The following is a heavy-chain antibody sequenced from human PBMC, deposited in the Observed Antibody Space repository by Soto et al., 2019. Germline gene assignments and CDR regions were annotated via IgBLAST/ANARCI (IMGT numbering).Heavy chain of an antibody. V-gene: IGHV3-30*04. D-gene: IGHD4-17*01. CDR2: ISYDGRKI. J-gene: IGHJ6*02. CDR3: ARGEYDFGDYEVGEYHGRDV. CDR1: GFTFNSFA. Sequence: QVQLVESGGGVVQSGRSLRLSCAASGFTFNSFAMHWVRQAPGKGLEWVAIISYDGRKIYYADSVKGRFTISRGNSKNTLYRHMNSLRADDTAVYYWARGEYDFGDYEVGEYHGRDVWGQGTTVTVSS.